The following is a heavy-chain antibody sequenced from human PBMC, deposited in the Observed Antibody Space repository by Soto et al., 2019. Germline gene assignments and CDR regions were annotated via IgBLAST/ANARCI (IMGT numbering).Heavy chain of an antibody. V-gene: IGHV1-46*01. Sequence: GASVKVSCKASGYTFTSYYMHWVPQAPGQGLEWMGIINPSGGSTSYAQKFQGRVTMTRDTSTSTVYMELSSLRSEDTAVYYCARDRGYNPLRPYEGTYGMDVWGQGTTVTVSS. CDR2: INPSGGST. J-gene: IGHJ6*02. CDR1: GYTFTSYY. CDR3: ARDRGYNPLRPYEGTYGMDV. D-gene: IGHD5-18*01.